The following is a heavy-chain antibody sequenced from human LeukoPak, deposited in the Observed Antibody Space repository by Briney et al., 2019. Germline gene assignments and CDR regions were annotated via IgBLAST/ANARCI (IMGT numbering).Heavy chain of an antibody. CDR1: GGSISSGDYY. V-gene: IGHV4-30-4*01. J-gene: IGHJ3*02. Sequence: SQTLSLTCTVSGGSISSGDYYWSWIRQPPGKGLEWIGYIYYSGSTYYNPSLKSRVTISVDTSKNQFSLKLSSVTAADTAVYYCARSIAAAGNAFDIWGQGTMVTVSS. CDR2: IYYSGST. D-gene: IGHD6-13*01. CDR3: ARSIAAAGNAFDI.